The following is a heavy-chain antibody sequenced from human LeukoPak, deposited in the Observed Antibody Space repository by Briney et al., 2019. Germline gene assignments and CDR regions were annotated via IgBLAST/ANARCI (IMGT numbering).Heavy chain of an antibody. CDR1: GGSISSGGYY. D-gene: IGHD1-26*01. V-gene: IGHV4-31*03. Sequence: SQTLSLTCTVSGGSISSGGYYWSWIRQHPGKGLEWIGYIYYSGSTYYNPSLKSRVTISVDTSRNQFSLKLSSVTAADTAVYYCAREPPGGSYYFDYWGQGTLVTVSS. CDR3: AREPPGGSYYFDY. J-gene: IGHJ4*02. CDR2: IYYSGST.